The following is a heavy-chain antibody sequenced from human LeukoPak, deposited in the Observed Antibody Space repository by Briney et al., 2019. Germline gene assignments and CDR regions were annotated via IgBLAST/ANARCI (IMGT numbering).Heavy chain of an antibody. CDR3: ARDHSGAAGTQPRSDWFAP. J-gene: IGHJ5*02. CDR2: IYTSGST. D-gene: IGHD6-13*01. CDR1: GGSISSGSYY. Sequence: PSQTLSLTCTVSGGSISSGSYYWSWIRQPAGKGLEWIGRIYTSGSTNYNPSLKSRVTISVDTSKNQFSLKLSSVTAADTAMYYCARDHSGAAGTQPRSDWFAPWGQGTLVTVSS. V-gene: IGHV4-61*02.